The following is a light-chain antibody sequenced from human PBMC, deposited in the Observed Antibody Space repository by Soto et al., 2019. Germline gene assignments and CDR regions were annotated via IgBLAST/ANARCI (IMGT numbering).Light chain of an antibody. CDR2: DAS. J-gene: IGKJ1*01. V-gene: IGKV1-5*01. CDR3: QQYYDFRT. Sequence: DIRMNQSPSTLSATVGDRVTITCRASQSISTWLAWYQQKPGKAPKLLIYDASSLEVGVPSRFSGSGSRTEFTLTISSLQPDDYGTYYCQQYYDFRTFGQGTKVDIK. CDR1: QSISTW.